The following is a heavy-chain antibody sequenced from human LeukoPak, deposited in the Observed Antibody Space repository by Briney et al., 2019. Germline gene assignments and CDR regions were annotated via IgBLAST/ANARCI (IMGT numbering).Heavy chain of an antibody. CDR1: GFTFSSDW. Sequence: GGSLRLSCAASGFTFSSDWMHWVRQAQGKGLVWVSRINSDGSSTSYADSVKGRFTISRDSAKNTLYLEMNSLRAEDTAVYYCSRGDDYGDYVRDWGQGTLVTVSS. J-gene: IGHJ4*02. D-gene: IGHD4-17*01. CDR3: SRGDDYGDYVRD. CDR2: INSDGSST. V-gene: IGHV3-74*01.